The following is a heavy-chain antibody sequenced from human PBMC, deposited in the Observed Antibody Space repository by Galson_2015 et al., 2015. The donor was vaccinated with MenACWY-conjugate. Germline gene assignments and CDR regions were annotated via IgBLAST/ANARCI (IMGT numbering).Heavy chain of an antibody. CDR3: ARSNPPGWDYYGSGSYYNGDGGYFDY. CDR2: INWNGGST. V-gene: IGHV3-20*04. J-gene: IGHJ4*02. CDR1: GFTFDDYG. D-gene: IGHD3-10*01. Sequence: SLRLSCAASGFTFDDYGMSWVRQAPGKGLEWVSGINWNGGSTSYADSVKGRFTISRDNAKDSLYLQMNSLRAEDTALYYCARSNPPGWDYYGSGSYYNGDGGYFDYWGQGTLVTVSS.